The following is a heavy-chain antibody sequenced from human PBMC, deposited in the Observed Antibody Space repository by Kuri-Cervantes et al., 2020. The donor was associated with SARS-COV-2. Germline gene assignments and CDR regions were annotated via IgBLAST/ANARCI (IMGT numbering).Heavy chain of an antibody. CDR2: IYHSGST. Sequence: SETLSLTCAVSGYSISSGYYWGWIRQPPGKGLERIGSIYHSGSTYYNPSLKSRVTISVDTSKNQFSLKLSSVTAADTAVYYCARHSPGFLERLSWFDPWGQGTLVTVSS. CDR3: ARHSPGFLERLSWFDP. V-gene: IGHV4-38-2*01. D-gene: IGHD3-3*01. CDR1: GYSISSGYY. J-gene: IGHJ5*02.